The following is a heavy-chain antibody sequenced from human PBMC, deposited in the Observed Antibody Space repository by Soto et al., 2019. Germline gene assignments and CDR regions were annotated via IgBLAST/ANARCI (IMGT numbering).Heavy chain of an antibody. CDR2: IVPIFRTT. V-gene: IGHV1-69*12. D-gene: IGHD1-7*01. J-gene: IGHJ3*02. Sequence: QVQLVQSGAEVKKSGSSVKVACKVSGDTFSNYAINWVRRAPGQGLEWMGAIVPIFRTTNYAQKFQGRVTITADESTITAYMELSRLRSDDTATYYCAREASAPGTFREDASDIWGRGTKVTVSS. CDR3: AREASAPGTFREDASDI. CDR1: GDTFSNYA.